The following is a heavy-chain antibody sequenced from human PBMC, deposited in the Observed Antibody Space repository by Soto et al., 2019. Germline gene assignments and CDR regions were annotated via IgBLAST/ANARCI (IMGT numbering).Heavy chain of an antibody. CDR3: ARVPCSGGSCYLPPTGYWFDP. Sequence: GASVKVSCKAPGGTFSSYAISWVRQAPGQGLEWMGGIIPIFGTANYAQKFQGRVTITADESTSTAYMELSSLRSEDTAVYYCARVPCSGGSCYLPPTGYWFDPWRQGTLVTVSS. CDR2: IIPIFGTA. J-gene: IGHJ5*02. CDR1: GGTFSSYA. V-gene: IGHV1-69*13. D-gene: IGHD2-15*01.